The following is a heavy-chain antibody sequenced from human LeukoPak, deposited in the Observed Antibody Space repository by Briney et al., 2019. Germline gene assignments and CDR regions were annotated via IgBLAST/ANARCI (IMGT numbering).Heavy chain of an antibody. J-gene: IGHJ5*02. V-gene: IGHV1-24*01. Sequence: ASVKASCKVSGYTLTELSIHWVRQAPGKGLEWMGGFDPEDGETIYAQKFQGRVTMTEYTSTDTAYMELSRLASEDTAVDYCAEGRSSWNNWFDPWGQGTLVTVSS. D-gene: IGHD6-13*01. CDR1: GYTLTELS. CDR3: AEGRSSWNNWFDP. CDR2: FDPEDGET.